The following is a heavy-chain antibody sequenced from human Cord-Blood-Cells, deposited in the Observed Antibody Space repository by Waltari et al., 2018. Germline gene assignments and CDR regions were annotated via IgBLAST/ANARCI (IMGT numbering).Heavy chain of an antibody. D-gene: IGHD7-27*01. CDR1: GFTFSRYG. Sequence: VQLVESGGGVVQPGRSLRLPCAATGFTFSRYGMHWARQAPGKGLEWVAVISYDGSNKYYADSVKGRFTISRDNSKNTLYLQMNSLRAEDTAVYYCAKTGDYDAFDIWGQGTMVTVSS. CDR2: ISYDGSNK. V-gene: IGHV3-30*18. CDR3: AKTGDYDAFDI. J-gene: IGHJ3*02.